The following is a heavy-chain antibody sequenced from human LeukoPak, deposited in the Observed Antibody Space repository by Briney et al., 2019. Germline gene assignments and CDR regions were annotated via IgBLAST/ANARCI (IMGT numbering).Heavy chain of an antibody. CDR1: GFTFSSYA. J-gene: IGHJ4*02. Sequence: GGSLRLSCAASGFTFSSYAMSWVRQAPGKGLEWVSAISGSGGSTYYADSVKGRFTIPRDNSKNTLYLQMNSLRAEDTAVYYCAKDPRRYYDSSGPFDYWGQGTLVTVSS. V-gene: IGHV3-23*01. D-gene: IGHD3-22*01. CDR3: AKDPRRYYDSSGPFDY. CDR2: ISGSGGST.